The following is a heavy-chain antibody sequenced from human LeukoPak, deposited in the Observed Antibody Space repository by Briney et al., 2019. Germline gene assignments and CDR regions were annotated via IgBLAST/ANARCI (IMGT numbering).Heavy chain of an antibody. CDR3: AREEGVSGWYLRYYGMDV. V-gene: IGHV1-46*01. D-gene: IGHD6-19*01. CDR2: INPSGGRT. J-gene: IGHJ6*02. CDR1: GYTFTSYY. Sequence: GASVKVSCKASGYTFTSYYMHWVRQAPGQGLEWMGIINPSGGRTSYAQKFQGRVTMTRDTSTSTVYMERSRRRSADTALYYCAREEGVSGWYLRYYGMDVWGQGTTVTVSS.